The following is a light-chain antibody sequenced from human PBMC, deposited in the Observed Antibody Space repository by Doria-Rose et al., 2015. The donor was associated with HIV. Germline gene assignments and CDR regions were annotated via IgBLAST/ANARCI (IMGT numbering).Light chain of an antibody. V-gene: IGKV3-20*01. CDR2: DGS. CDR1: QSFSSTY. Sequence: TQSPGTLSLSPGERATLSCRASQSFSSTYLAWYQQKPGQAPSLLIYDGSTSATGIPDRFSASGSGTDFTLTINRPEPEDFALYYCHQYGTSWTFGQGTKVEI. CDR3: HQYGTSWT. J-gene: IGKJ1*01.